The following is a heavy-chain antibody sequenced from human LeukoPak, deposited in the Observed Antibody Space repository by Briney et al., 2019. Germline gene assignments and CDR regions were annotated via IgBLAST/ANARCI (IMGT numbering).Heavy chain of an antibody. CDR2: IKQDGSEK. J-gene: IGHJ4*02. Sequence: GGSLRLSCAASGFTFSSYWMSWVRQAPGKGLEWVANIKQDGSEKYYVDSVKGRFTISRDNAKNSLYLQMNSLRAEDTAVYYCARDWEHWLVPVLDYWGQGTLVTVSS. V-gene: IGHV3-7*01. D-gene: IGHD6-19*01. CDR3: ARDWEHWLVPVLDY. CDR1: GFTFSSYW.